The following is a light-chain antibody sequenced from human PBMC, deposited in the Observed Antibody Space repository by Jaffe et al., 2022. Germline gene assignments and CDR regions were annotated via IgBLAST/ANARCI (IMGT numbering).Light chain of an antibody. CDR3: NSYTTSNTYV. CDR1: SSDVGIYNL. CDR2: EVS. V-gene: IGLV2-14*02. J-gene: IGLJ1*01. Sequence: QSALTQPASVSGSPGQSITISCTGTSSDVGIYNLVSWYQQHPGKAPRLMIYEVSKRPSGVSNRFSGSKSGNTASLTISGLQAEDEADYYCNSYTTSNTYVFGTGTEVTVL.